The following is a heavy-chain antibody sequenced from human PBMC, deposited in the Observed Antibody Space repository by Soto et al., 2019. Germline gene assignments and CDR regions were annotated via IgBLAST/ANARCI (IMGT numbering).Heavy chain of an antibody. D-gene: IGHD3-16*02. Sequence: PSETLSLTCTVSGGSISSGGYYWSWIRQHPGKGLEWIGYIYYSGSTYYNPSLKSRVTISVDTSKNQFSLKLSSVTAADTAVYYCARVGSYYDYIWGSYLPAAPHAFDIWGQGTMVTVSS. CDR3: ARVGSYYDYIWGSYLPAAPHAFDI. CDR1: GGSISSGGYY. V-gene: IGHV4-31*03. J-gene: IGHJ3*02. CDR2: IYYSGST.